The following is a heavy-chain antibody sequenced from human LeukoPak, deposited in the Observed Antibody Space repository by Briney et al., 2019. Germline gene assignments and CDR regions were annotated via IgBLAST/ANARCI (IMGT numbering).Heavy chain of an antibody. CDR2: IYYSGST. D-gene: IGHD5-18*01. CDR1: GGSISSYY. Sequence: PSETLTLTCTVSGGSISSYYWSWIRQSPVKGLEWIGYIYYSGSTNYNPSLKSRVTISVDTSKNQFSLKLSSVTAADTAVYYCARWPSGYNYGLFDCWGKGTLVTVSS. J-gene: IGHJ4*02. CDR3: ARWPSGYNYGLFDC. V-gene: IGHV4-59*08.